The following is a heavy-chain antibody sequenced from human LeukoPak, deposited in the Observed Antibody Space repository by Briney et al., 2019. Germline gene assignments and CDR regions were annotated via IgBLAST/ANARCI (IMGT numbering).Heavy chain of an antibody. J-gene: IGHJ6*02. Sequence: SSETLSLTCTVSGDSSSSSDYYWGWIRQPPGKGLEWIGSVYYSGSTYYNPSLKSRVTISIDTSKSQFSLKVSSVTAADTAVYYCARHLGHRYCYGMDVWGQGTTVTVSS. CDR1: GDSSSSSDYY. CDR3: ARHLGHRYCYGMDV. CDR2: VYYSGST. V-gene: IGHV4-39*01.